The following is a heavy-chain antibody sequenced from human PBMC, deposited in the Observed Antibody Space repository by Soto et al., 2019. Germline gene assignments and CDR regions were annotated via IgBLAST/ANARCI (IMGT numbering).Heavy chain of an antibody. CDR1: GYTLTELS. CDR3: ARNTVTTDAFDI. CDR2: FNPEDGET. D-gene: IGHD4-17*01. J-gene: IGHJ3*02. Sequence: ASVKVSCKVSGYTLTELSMHWVRQAPGKGLEWMGGFNPEDGETNYAQKFQGRVTMTRDTSISTAYMELSRLRSDDTAVYYCARNTVTTDAFDIWGQGTMVTVSS. V-gene: IGHV1-24*01.